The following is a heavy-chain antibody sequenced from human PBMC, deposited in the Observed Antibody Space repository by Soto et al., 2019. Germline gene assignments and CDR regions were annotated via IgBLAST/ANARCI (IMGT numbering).Heavy chain of an antibody. D-gene: IGHD3-16*01. Sequence: QVQLVQSGAEVKKPGASVKVSCKASGYTFTDYFMHWVRQAPGQGLEWMGWINPNSGDTNSAQNFQDRVPNTRETSTSTGYHELSRLGFDDTAVYYRAGDKAGWGGYWGQGTLVTVSS. V-gene: IGHV1-2*02. CDR1: GYTFTDYF. J-gene: IGHJ4*02. CDR2: INPNSGDT. CDR3: AGDKAGWGGY.